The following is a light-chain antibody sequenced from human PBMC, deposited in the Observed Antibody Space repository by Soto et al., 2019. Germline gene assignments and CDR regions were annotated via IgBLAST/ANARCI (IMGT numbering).Light chain of an antibody. CDR1: SSNIGAGYD. CDR2: ANS. Sequence: QSALTQPPSVSGAPGQRVTISCTGSSSNIGAGYDVHWYQQLPGTAPKLLMYANSNRPSGVPDRFSGSKSGTSASLAITGLQAEDEAYYYCQSYDTSLSVVFGGGTKLTVL. V-gene: IGLV1-40*01. CDR3: QSYDTSLSVV. J-gene: IGLJ2*01.